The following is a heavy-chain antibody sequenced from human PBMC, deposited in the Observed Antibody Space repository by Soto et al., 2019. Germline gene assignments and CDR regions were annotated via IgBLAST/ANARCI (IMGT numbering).Heavy chain of an antibody. CDR2: IYYSGST. V-gene: IGHV4-39*01. CDR3: ASIAADGTGDAFDI. J-gene: IGHJ3*02. CDR1: GGSISSSSYY. Sequence: SETLSLTCTVSGGSISSSSYYWGWIRQPPGKGLEWIGSIYYSGSTYYNPSLKSRVTISVDTSKNQFSLKLSSVTAADTAVYYCASIAADGTGDAFDIWGQGTMVTVS. D-gene: IGHD6-13*01.